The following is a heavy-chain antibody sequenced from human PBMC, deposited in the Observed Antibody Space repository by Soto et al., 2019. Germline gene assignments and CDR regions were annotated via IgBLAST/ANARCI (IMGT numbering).Heavy chain of an antibody. CDR3: ARCGSSSWNWFDP. D-gene: IGHD6-6*01. CDR2: SYYNGSA. CDR1: GGSISSGGYY. Sequence: SETLSLTCTVSGGSISSGGYYWSWLRQHPGRGLEWIGYSYYNGSAYYNPSLESRVTISVDTSKNQFSLKLSSVTAADTAVYYCARCGSSSWNWFDPWGQGTLVTVSS. V-gene: IGHV4-31*03. J-gene: IGHJ5*02.